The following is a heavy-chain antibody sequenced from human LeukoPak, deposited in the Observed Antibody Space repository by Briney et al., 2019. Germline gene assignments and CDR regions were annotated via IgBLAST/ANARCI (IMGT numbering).Heavy chain of an antibody. CDR1: GGSIRNGGYY. CDR2: IYYSGST. V-gene: IGHV4-31*03. D-gene: IGHD2-21*02. J-gene: IGHJ5*02. Sequence: TSETLSLTCTVSGGSIRNGGYYWSWIRQHPGKGPEWIGYIYYSGSTFYNPSLKSRLTVSVDTSKNQFSLNLSSVTAADTAVYYCAREVHCGGDCHSGWFDPWGQGTLVTVSS. CDR3: AREVHCGGDCHSGWFDP.